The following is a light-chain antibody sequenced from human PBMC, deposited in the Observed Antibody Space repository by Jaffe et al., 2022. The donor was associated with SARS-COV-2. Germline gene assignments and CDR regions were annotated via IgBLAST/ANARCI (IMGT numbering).Light chain of an antibody. J-gene: IGLJ2*01. V-gene: IGLV2-8*01. CDR3: SSYVGSNNLI. CDR1: SSDVGGYNY. Sequence: QSALTQPPSASGSPGQSVTISCTGTSSDVGGYNYVSWYQKHPGKAPKVMIYEVNKRPSGVPDRFSGSKSGNTASLTVSGLQAEDEADYYCSSYVGSNNLIFGGGTKLTVL. CDR2: EVN.